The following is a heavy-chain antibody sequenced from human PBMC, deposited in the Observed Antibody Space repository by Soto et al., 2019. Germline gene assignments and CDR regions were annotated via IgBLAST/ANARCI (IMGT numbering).Heavy chain of an antibody. V-gene: IGHV3-23*01. J-gene: IGHJ5*02. Sequence: EVQLLESGGGLVQPGGSLRLSCAASGFSFSSDAMTWVRQAPGKGLEWVSGITGSDGTTFYADSVKGRFTISRDNSKNTLYLQLNSLRAVDTAIYYCARGGGHAYVSGWYEHWGQGTLVTVSS. CDR3: ARGGGHAYVSGWYEH. CDR1: GFSFSSDA. CDR2: ITGSDGTT. D-gene: IGHD6-19*01.